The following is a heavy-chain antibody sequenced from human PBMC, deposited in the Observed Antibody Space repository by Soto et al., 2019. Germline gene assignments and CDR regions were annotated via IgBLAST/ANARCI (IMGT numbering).Heavy chain of an antibody. Sequence: EVQLVESGGGLVKPGGSLRLSCAASGFTFSSYSMNWVRQAPGKGLEWVSSISSSSSYIYYADSVKGRFTISRDNAKNSLYLQMNSLRAEDTAVYYCARDRALAGTPAFSTTIDYWGQGTLVTVSS. CDR2: ISSSSSYI. J-gene: IGHJ4*02. D-gene: IGHD6-19*01. V-gene: IGHV3-21*01. CDR3: ARDRALAGTPAFSTTIDY. CDR1: GFTFSSYS.